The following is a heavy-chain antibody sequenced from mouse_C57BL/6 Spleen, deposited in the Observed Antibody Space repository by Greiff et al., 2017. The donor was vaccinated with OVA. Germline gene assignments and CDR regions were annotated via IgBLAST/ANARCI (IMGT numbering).Heavy chain of an antibody. CDR2: IDPSDSET. J-gene: IGHJ1*03. CDR1: GYTFTSYW. D-gene: IGHD1-1*01. Sequence: VQLQQSGAELVRPGSSVKLSCKASGYTFTSYWMHWVKQRPIQGLEWIGNIDPSDSETHYNQKFKDKATLTVDKSSSTAYMQLSSLTSEDSAVYYCARSSYDWYFDVWGTGTTVTVSS. CDR3: ARSSYDWYFDV. V-gene: IGHV1-52*01.